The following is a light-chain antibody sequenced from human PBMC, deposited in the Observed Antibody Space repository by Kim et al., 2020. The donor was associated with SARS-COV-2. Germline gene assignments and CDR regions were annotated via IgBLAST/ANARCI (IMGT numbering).Light chain of an antibody. CDR3: HQSGTSPRT. J-gene: IGKJ1*01. CDR1: QSVDSRY. Sequence: DIVMTQSPGTLSLSPRERATLSCRASQSVDSRYIAWFQQRPGQPPRLLLYGSSKRPTGIPDRFSGSGSVTDFTLTIDRLEPEDFAVYYCHQSGTSPRTFGQGTKVDIK. V-gene: IGKV3-20*01. CDR2: GSS.